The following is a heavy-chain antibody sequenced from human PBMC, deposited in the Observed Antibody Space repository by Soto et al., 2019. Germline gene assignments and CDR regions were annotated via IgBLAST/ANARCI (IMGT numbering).Heavy chain of an antibody. D-gene: IGHD3-22*01. CDR2: IYHSGST. J-gene: IGHJ6*02. CDR1: GGSISSSNW. Sequence: QVQLQESGPGLVKPSGTLSLTCAVSGGSISSSNWWSWVRQPPGKGLEGMGEIYHSGSTNYNPSLTRRVTISVAKSKNQGTLKLSSVTAADTAVYYCARTRRRYYYDSSGYYYPHGMDVWGQGTTVTVSS. V-gene: IGHV4-4*02. CDR3: ARTRRRYYYDSSGYYYPHGMDV.